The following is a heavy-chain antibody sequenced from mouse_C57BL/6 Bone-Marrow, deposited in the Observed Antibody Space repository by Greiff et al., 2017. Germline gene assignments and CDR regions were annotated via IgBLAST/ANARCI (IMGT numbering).Heavy chain of an antibody. CDR1: GFTFSDYG. J-gene: IGHJ1*03. V-gene: IGHV5-17*01. CDR3: ARLYGSSYWYFDV. Sequence: EVQLVESGGGLVKPGGSLKLSCAASGFTFSDYGMHWVRQAPEKGLEWVAYISSGSSTIYYADTVKGRFTISRDNAKNTRFLQMTSLRSEDTAMYYCARLYGSSYWYFDVWGTGTTVTVSS. CDR2: ISSGSSTI. D-gene: IGHD1-1*01.